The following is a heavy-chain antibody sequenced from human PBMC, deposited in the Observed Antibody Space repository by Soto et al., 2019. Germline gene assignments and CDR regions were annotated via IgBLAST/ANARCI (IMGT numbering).Heavy chain of an antibody. Sequence: GSLRLSCAVYGGSFSGYYWSWIRQPPGKGLEWIGEINHSGSTNYNPSLKSRVTISVDTSKNQFSLKLSSVTAADTAVYYCARSGQTLSFYYYYYMDVWGKGTTVTVSS. CDR3: ARSGQTLSFYYYYYMDV. J-gene: IGHJ6*03. V-gene: IGHV4-34*01. CDR2: INHSGST. CDR1: GGSFSGYY. D-gene: IGHD3-16*02.